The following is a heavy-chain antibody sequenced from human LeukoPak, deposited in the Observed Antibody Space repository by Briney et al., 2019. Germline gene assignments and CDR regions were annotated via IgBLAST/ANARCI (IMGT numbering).Heavy chain of an antibody. CDR3: TRVFDP. V-gene: IGHV1-46*01. CDR2: IFPSGGKT. J-gene: IGHJ5*02. Sequence: ASVKVSCKASGYKFTDYYIYWVRQAPGQGLEWMGAIFPSGGKTHYSQKFQGRLTLTRDTSTNTVYMELTGLRSDDTALYFCTRVFDPWGQGTLVTVSS. CDR1: GYKFTDYY.